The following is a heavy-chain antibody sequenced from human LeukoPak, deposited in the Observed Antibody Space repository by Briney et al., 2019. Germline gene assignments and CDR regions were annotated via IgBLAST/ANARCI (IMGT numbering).Heavy chain of an antibody. CDR3: ARLGMGDLYVWGSYRYTKYGSYYFDY. Sequence: PSETLSLTCTVSGGSISSSSYYWGWIRQPPGKGLEWIGSIYYSGSTYYNPSLKSRVTISVDTSKNQFSLKLSSVTAADTAVYYCARLGMGDLYVWGSYRYTKYGSYYFDYWGQGTLVTVSS. CDR2: IYYSGST. CDR1: GGSISSSSYY. D-gene: IGHD3-16*02. V-gene: IGHV4-39*07. J-gene: IGHJ4*02.